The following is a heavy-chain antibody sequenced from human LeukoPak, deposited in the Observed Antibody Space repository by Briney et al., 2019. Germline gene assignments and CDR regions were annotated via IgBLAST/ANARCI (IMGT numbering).Heavy chain of an antibody. CDR2: IIPIFGTA. Sequence: ASVKVSCKASGGTFSSYAISWVRQAPGQGLEWMGGIIPIFGTANYAQKFQGRVTITADESTSTAYMELSSLRSEDTAVYYCAREGYCSGGGCYTGVNWFDPWGQGTLVTVSS. J-gene: IGHJ5*02. CDR1: GGTFSSYA. D-gene: IGHD2-15*01. V-gene: IGHV1-69*13. CDR3: AREGYCSGGGCYTGVNWFDP.